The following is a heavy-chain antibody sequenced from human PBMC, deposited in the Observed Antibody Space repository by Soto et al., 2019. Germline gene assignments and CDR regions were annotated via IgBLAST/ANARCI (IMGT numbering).Heavy chain of an antibody. CDR1: GFTFSSYW. V-gene: IGHV3-7*03. CDR2: IKQDGSEK. CDR3: ASAGAAARYYYYYGMDV. Sequence: EVQLVESGGGLVQPGGSLRLSCAASGFTFSSYWMSWVRQAPGKGLEWVANIKQDGSEKYYVDSVKGRFTISRDNAKNSLYLQMNSLRAEDTDVYYCASAGAAARYYYYYGMDVWGQGTTVTVSS. D-gene: IGHD6-13*01. J-gene: IGHJ6*02.